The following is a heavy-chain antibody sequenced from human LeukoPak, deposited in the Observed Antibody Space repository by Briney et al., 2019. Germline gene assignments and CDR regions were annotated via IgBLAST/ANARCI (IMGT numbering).Heavy chain of an antibody. CDR3: ASSYYDSSQFDY. J-gene: IGHJ4*02. Sequence: PGGSLRLSCAASGFTFSSYWMHWVRQAPGKGLEWVAVISYDGSNKYYADSVKGRFTISRDNSKNTLYLQMNSLRAEDTAVYYCASSYYDSSQFDYWGKGTLVTVSS. D-gene: IGHD3-22*01. CDR2: ISYDGSNK. CDR1: GFTFSSYW. V-gene: IGHV3-30*03.